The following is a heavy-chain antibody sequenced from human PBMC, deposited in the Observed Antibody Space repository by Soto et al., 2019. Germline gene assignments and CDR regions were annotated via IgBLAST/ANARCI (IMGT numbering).Heavy chain of an antibody. CDR3: AKDQSSSGYPDY. CDR2: ISYDGSNK. V-gene: IGHV3-30*18. J-gene: IGHJ4*02. Sequence: GGSLRLSCAASGFTFSSYGMHWVRQAPGKGLEWVAVISYDGSNKYYADSVKGRFTISRDNSKNTLYLQMNSLRAEDTAVYYCAKDQSSSGYPDYWGQGTLVTVSS. D-gene: IGHD3-22*01. CDR1: GFTFSSYG.